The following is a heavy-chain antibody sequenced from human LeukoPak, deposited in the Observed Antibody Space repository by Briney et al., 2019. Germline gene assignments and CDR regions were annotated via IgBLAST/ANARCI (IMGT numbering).Heavy chain of an antibody. CDR2: ISSSGTTT. CDR3: ARVGSSRGWFDP. D-gene: IGHD3-10*01. V-gene: IGHV3-11*01. J-gene: IGHJ5*02. CDR1: GFTFSEHY. Sequence: GGALRLSCRGSGFTFSEHYMTWIRQAPGKGLEWISYISSSGTTTYYADSVKGRFTISRANAKTAVYLQMEGLRADDTAVYYCARVGSSRGWFDPWGHGTLVTVSS.